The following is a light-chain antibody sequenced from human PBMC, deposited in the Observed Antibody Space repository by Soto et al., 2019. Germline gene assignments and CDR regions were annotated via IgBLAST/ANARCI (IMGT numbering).Light chain of an antibody. Sequence: QSVLTQPPSASGTPGQRVAVSCSGSNSNIEKNYVYWYQQLPGTAPKLLIYRNDQRPSGVPDRFSGSNSGTSASLAISGLRSEEDAAYFWASWNDSLSGVVFGGGTQLTVL. CDR1: NSNIEKNY. CDR2: RND. J-gene: IGLJ2*01. CDR3: ASWNDSLSGVV. V-gene: IGLV1-47*01.